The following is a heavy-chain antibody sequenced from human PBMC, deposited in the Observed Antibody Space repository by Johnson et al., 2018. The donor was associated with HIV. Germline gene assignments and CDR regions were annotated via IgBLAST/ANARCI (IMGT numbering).Heavy chain of an antibody. CDR3: AKDRGSPGIPAAFDI. J-gene: IGHJ3*02. Sequence: QVQLVESGGGVVQPGRSLRLSCAASGFSFSDFAIHWVRQAPGKGLEWVAVISYDGRNKYYADSVKGRFRISRDNSRNTLFLQMNSLRADDTAVYYCAKDRGSPGIPAAFDIWGQGTMVTVSS. CDR2: ISYDGRNK. V-gene: IGHV3-30*04. CDR1: GFSFSDFA. D-gene: IGHD1-26*01.